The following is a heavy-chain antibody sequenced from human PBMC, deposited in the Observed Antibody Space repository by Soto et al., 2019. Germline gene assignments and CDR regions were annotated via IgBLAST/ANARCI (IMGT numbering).Heavy chain of an antibody. V-gene: IGHV1-18*04. D-gene: IGHD2-15*01. CDR2: MSAYNGNT. CDR1: SYTCTSYV. Sequence: ASVKVSCKDSSYTCTSYVISRVPQPQAPGLEWMGWMSAYNGNTNYAQKLQGRVTMTTETSTTTAYMELRXLRSDDTAMYYCTRALPPSPMGDIVPWEYWSQGTLVNVPS. J-gene: IGHJ4*02. CDR3: TRALPPSPMGDIVPWEY.